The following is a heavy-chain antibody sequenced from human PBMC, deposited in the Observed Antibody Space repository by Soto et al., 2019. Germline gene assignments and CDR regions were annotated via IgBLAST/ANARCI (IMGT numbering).Heavy chain of an antibody. J-gene: IGHJ2*01. CDR3: AKVAGGLGYFDL. CDR1: GFIFIDYA. CDR2: ISASGGNI. V-gene: IGHV3-23*01. Sequence: GGSRRLSCVASGFIFIDYAMTWVRQAPGKGLEWVATISASGGNIEYTDSLKGRFTISRDTSKNTLYLQLNGLTADDTAVHYCAKVAGGLGYFDLWGRGTLVTVSS. D-gene: IGHD3-16*01.